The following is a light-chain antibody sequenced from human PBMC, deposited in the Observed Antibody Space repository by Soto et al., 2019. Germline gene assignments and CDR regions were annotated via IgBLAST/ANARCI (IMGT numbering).Light chain of an antibody. J-gene: IGLJ2*01. CDR1: SGHSSYA. CDR3: QTWDTGIRV. CDR2: LNNDGSH. V-gene: IGLV4-69*01. Sequence: QPVLTQSPSASASLGASVKLTCTLSSGHSSYAIAWHQQQPEKGPRYLMKLNNDGSHIKGDGIPDRFSGSSSGAERYLTISSLQSEDEADCYCQTWDTGIRVFGGGTKLTVL.